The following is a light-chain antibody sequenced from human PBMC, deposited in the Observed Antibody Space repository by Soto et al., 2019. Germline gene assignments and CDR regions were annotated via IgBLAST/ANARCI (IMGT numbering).Light chain of an antibody. Sequence: QSALTQPASVSGSPGQSITISCTGPSSDVGGYNYVSWYQQHPGKAPKFMIYDVSNRPSGVSTRFSGSKSGNTASLTISGHQAEDEADYYCNSYTTSNARQIIFGTGTKPTVL. CDR1: SSDVGGYNY. V-gene: IGLV2-14*01. J-gene: IGLJ1*01. CDR3: NSYTTSNARQII. CDR2: DVS.